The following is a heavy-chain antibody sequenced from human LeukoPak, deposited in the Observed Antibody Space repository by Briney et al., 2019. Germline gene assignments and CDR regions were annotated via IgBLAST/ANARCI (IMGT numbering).Heavy chain of an antibody. D-gene: IGHD3-22*01. V-gene: IGHV4-59*01. CDR2: IYYSGST. J-gene: IGHJ6*03. CDR1: GGSISSYY. CDR3: ARGYDSRGYIYYYYYMDV. Sequence: SETLSLTCTVSGGSISSYYWSWIRQPPGKGLEWIGYIYYSGSTNYNPSLKSRVTISVDTSKNQFSLKLSSVTAADTAVYYCARGYDSRGYIYYYYYMDVWGKGTTVTVSS.